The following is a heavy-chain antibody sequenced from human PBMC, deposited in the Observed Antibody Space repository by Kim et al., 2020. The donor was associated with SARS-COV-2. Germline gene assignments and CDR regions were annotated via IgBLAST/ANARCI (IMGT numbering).Heavy chain of an antibody. D-gene: IGHD3-3*01. Sequence: SETLSITCAVYVGSFSGYHWTWIRQSPGKGLEWIGEINHSGATNYNPSLESRVALSVDTSKNQFSLKVKSVTAADTAVYFCARGRAGVVPSPIMGLGPHYDYYALDVWGQGTTVSGSS. CDR2: INHSGAT. J-gene: IGHJ6*02. CDR3: ARGRAGVVPSPIMGLGPHYDYYALDV. CDR1: VGSFSGYH. V-gene: IGHV4-34*01.